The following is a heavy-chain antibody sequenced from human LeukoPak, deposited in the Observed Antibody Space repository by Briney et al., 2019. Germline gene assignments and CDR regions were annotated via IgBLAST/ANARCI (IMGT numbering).Heavy chain of an antibody. Sequence: SETLSLTCAVSGGSISSSNWWSWVRQPPGKGLEWIGEIYHSGSTNYNPSLKSRVTISVDKSKNQFSLNLGSVTAADTAVYYCARLPSAGNFDYWGQGTLVTVSS. D-gene: IGHD6-19*01. CDR2: IYHSGST. J-gene: IGHJ4*02. CDR1: GGSISSSNW. V-gene: IGHV4-4*02. CDR3: ARLPSAGNFDY.